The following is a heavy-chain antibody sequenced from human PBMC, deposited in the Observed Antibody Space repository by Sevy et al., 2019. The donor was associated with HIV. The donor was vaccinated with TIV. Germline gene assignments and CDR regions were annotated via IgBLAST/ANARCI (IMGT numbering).Heavy chain of an antibody. D-gene: IGHD2-15*01. V-gene: IGHV3-15*01. CDR3: TTCSGGSCYSNY. CDR2: IKSKTDGGTT. CDR1: GFTFSNAW. J-gene: IGHJ4*02. Sequence: GGSLRLSCAASGFTFSNAWMSWVRQAPGKGLEWVGLIKSKTDGGTTDYAAPVKGRFTISRDDSKNTLYLQMNSLKTEDTAVYYCTTCSGGSCYSNYWGQGTLVTVSS.